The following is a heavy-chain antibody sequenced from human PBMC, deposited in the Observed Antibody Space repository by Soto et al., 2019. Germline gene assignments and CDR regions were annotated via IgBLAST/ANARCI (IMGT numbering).Heavy chain of an antibody. CDR2: IIPIFGTA. CDR3: ARDQGIVVVTNDAFDI. J-gene: IGHJ3*02. Sequence: QVQLVQSGAEVKKPGSSVKVSCKASGGTFSIYAISWVRQAPGQGLEWMGGIIPIFGTANYAQKFQGRVTITADESTSTAYMELSSLRSEDTAVYYCARDQGIVVVTNDAFDIWGQGTMVTVSS. CDR1: GGTFSIYA. V-gene: IGHV1-69*01. D-gene: IGHD2-21*02.